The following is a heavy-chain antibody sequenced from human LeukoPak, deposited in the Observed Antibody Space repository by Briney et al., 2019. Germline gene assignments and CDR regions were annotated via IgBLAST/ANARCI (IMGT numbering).Heavy chain of an antibody. CDR3: AAATKSGDAFDI. CDR2: FDPEDGET. J-gene: IGHJ3*02. CDR1: GYTLTELS. Sequence: ASVNVSCKVSGYTLTELSMHWVRQAPGKGLEWMGGFDPEDGETIYAQKFQGRVTMTEDTSTDTAYMELSSLRSEDTAVYYCAAATKSGDAFDIWGQGTMVTVSS. D-gene: IGHD2-15*01. V-gene: IGHV1-24*01.